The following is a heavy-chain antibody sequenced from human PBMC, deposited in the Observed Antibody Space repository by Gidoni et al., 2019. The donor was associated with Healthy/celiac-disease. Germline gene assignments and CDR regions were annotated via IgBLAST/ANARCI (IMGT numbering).Heavy chain of an antibody. J-gene: IGHJ4*02. CDR2: IYYSGST. CDR3: ARCPPPMTTVVYDY. CDR1: GGSISSYY. Sequence: QVQLQASGPGLVKPSETLSLTCTVSGGSISSYYWSWIRQPPGKGLEWIGYIYYSGSTNYNPYLKSRVTISVDTSKNQFSLKLSSVTAADTAVYYCARCPPPMTTVVYDYWGQGTLVTVSS. D-gene: IGHD4-17*01. V-gene: IGHV4-59*01.